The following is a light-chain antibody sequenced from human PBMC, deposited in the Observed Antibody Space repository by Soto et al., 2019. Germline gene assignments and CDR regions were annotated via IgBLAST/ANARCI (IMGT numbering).Light chain of an antibody. CDR1: SSDVVGYNY. J-gene: IGLJ1*01. Sequence: VLTQPASVSGSPGQSITISCTGTSSDVVGYNYVSWYQQHPGKAPKLMIYDVSNRPSGVSNRFSGSKSGNTASLTISGLQAEDEADYYCSSYTSSSTLPYVFGTGTKVTVL. CDR2: DVS. CDR3: SSYTSSSTLPYV. V-gene: IGLV2-14*01.